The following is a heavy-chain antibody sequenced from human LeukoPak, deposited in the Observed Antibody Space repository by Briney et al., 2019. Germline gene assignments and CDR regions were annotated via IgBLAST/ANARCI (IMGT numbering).Heavy chain of an antibody. CDR2: ISSSSSYI. CDR3: ARDSSIYFDY. V-gene: IGHV3-21*01. J-gene: IGHJ4*02. Sequence: GGSLRLSCAASGFTFSSYSMNWVRQAPGEGLEWVSSISSSSSYIYYADSVKGRFTISRDNAKNSLYLQMNSLRAEDTAVYYCARDSSIYFDYWGQGTLVTVSS. CDR1: GFTFSSYS. D-gene: IGHD2-21*01.